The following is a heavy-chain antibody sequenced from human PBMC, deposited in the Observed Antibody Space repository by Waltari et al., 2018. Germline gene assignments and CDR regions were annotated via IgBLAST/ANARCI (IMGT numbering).Heavy chain of an antibody. CDR3: ARLFGEYSSDWYAY. V-gene: IGHV4-38-2*02. Sequence: QVQLQESGPGLVKPSETLSLTCTVSGYSISSCHFWGWIRQPPGKGLEWIGRADHSGSTYYYPSLKSRVFISVDTAKNQFALELSSVTAADTAVYYCARLFGEYSSDWYAYWGQGNLVTVSS. J-gene: IGHJ4*02. CDR2: ADHSGST. CDR1: GYSISSCHF. D-gene: IGHD6-19*01.